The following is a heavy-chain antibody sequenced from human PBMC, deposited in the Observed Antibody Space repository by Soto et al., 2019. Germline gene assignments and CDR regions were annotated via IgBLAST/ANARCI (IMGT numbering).Heavy chain of an antibody. V-gene: IGHV1-18*01. D-gene: IGHD6-19*01. CDR2: ISGYNGDT. CDR3: ARDQWMVPRGGYD. J-gene: IGHJ4*02. Sequence: QIHLVQSGPEVKKPGASVKVSCKASGYKFTSYGITWVRQAPGQGLEWMGWISGYNGDTKFGQKVQGRVTLTTDTSTSTAYMELRSLRSDDTAVHYCARDQWMVPRGGYDWGQGTLVTVSS. CDR1: GYKFTSYG.